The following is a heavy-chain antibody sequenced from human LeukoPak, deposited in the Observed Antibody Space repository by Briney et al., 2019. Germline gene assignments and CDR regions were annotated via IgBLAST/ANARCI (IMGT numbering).Heavy chain of an antibody. CDR2: IYYSGST. CDR3: ARRDSGSYYRSSLDAFDI. Sequence: SETLSLTCTVSGGSISSSSYYWGWIRQPPGKELEWIGSIYYSGSTYYNPSLKSRVTISVDTSKNQFSLKLSSVTAADAAVYYCARRDSGSYYRSSLDAFDIWGQGTMVTVSS. CDR1: GGSISSSSYY. D-gene: IGHD1-26*01. J-gene: IGHJ3*02. V-gene: IGHV4-39*01.